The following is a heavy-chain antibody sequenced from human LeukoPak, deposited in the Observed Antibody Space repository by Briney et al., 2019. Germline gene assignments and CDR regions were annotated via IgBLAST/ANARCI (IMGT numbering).Heavy chain of an antibody. CDR3: AKDRLLNCRGDCYIFDY. V-gene: IGHV3-23*01. CDR1: GFTLRSYV. J-gene: IGHJ4*02. Sequence: GGSLRLSCVASGFTLRSYVMNWVRQTPGKGLEWVSSSGSGDSTFYADSVKGRFSISRDNSKNTLYLQVNGLRTEDTAVYYCAKDRLLNCRGDCYIFDYWGQGTMVTVSS. D-gene: IGHD2-21*02. CDR2: SGSGDST.